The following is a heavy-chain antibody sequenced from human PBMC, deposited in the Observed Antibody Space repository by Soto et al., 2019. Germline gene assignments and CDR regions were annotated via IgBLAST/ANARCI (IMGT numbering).Heavy chain of an antibody. CDR2: IHYSGTT. Sequence: SETLSLTCTVSGGPISSYYWTWIRQPAGKGLEWIAYIHYSGTTTYNPSLKSRVTISIDTSKNQFSLNLKSMTATDPAAYYCGRARNSRTEYCCTDSCAWLGTWDQGTLFTVSS. J-gene: IGHJ5*02. V-gene: IGHV4-59*01. CDR3: GRARNSRTEYCCTDSCAWLGT. CDR1: GGPISSYY. D-gene: IGHD2-15*01.